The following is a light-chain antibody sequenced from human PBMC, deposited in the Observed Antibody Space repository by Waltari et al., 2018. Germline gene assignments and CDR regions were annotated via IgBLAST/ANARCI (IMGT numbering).Light chain of an antibody. J-gene: IGLJ3*02. CDR2: ENK. V-gene: IGLV1-51*02. CDR3: GAWDSSLRIGV. Sequence: QSVLTQPPSVSAAPGQKVTIPCSGSRSNIENNYVSWYQLLPGTAPNLLIYENKMRPSGIPDGFSGSKAGTSATLDITGLQTGDEANYYCGAWDSSLRIGVFGGGTKVTVL. CDR1: RSNIENNY.